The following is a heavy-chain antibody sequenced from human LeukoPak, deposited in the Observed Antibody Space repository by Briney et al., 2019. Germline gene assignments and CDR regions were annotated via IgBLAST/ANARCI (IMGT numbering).Heavy chain of an antibody. D-gene: IGHD3-3*01. V-gene: IGHV3-7*01. CDR2: IKQDGSEK. J-gene: IGHJ4*02. Sequence: PGGSLRLSCAASGFTFSSYWMSWVRQAPGKGLEWVANIKQDGSEKCYVDSVKGRFTISRDNAKNSLYLQMNSLRAEDTAVYYCAGPSTYYDFWSGLNWGQGTLVTVSS. CDR1: GFTFSSYW. CDR3: AGPSTYYDFWSGLN.